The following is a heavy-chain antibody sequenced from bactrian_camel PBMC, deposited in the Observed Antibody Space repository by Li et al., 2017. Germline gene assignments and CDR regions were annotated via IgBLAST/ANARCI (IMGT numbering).Heavy chain of an antibody. V-gene: IGHV3S55*01. D-gene: IGHD6*01. CDR3: ATYRLAGMWYFDY. CDR1: GFTFDEHD. CDR2: IRRDGAT. Sequence: HVQLVESGGGSVQAGGSLRLSCTASGFTFDEHDMGWYRQAPGNECELASTIRRDGATYYADSVKGRFTISRDSAKNTLYLQMNSLKTEDTAVYYCATYRLAGMWYFDYWGLGTQVTVS. J-gene: IGHJ4*01.